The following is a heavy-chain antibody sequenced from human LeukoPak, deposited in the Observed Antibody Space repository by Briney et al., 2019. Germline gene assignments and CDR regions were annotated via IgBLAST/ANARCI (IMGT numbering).Heavy chain of an antibody. CDR3: ARVIGWDEPFDI. CDR2: INADGSST. V-gene: IGHV3-74*01. J-gene: IGHJ3*02. D-gene: IGHD1-26*01. Sequence: GGSLRLSCSASGFTLSSYWMHWVRQAPGKGLVWVSRINADGSSTNYADSVKGRFTVSRDNAKNTLYLQMNSLRAEDTAVYYCARVIGWDEPFDIWGQGTMVTVSS. CDR1: GFTLSSYW.